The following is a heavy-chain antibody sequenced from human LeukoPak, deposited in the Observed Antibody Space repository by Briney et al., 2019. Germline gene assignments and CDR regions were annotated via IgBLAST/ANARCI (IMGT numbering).Heavy chain of an antibody. V-gene: IGHV4-34*01. CDR1: GGSFSGDY. CDR3: ARIPIHLWPREVY. Sequence: PSETLSLTCALYGGSFSGDYWSWIRQPPGKGLEWIGEINHTGSTNYNPSLKRRVTISVDTSKNQFSTKSNCATSADTAVHYCARIPIHLWPREVYCGEGTLVTVSS. D-gene: IGHD5-18*01. J-gene: IGHJ4*02. CDR2: INHTGST.